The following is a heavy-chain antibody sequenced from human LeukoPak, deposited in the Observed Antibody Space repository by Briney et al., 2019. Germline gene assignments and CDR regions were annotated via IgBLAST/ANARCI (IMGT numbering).Heavy chain of an antibody. CDR2: IRQDGSEK. D-gene: IGHD3-10*02. J-gene: IGHJ6*04. Sequence: GGSLRLSCAASGFTFLTYWMSWVRQAPGKGLEWVATIRQDGSEKYYVDSVKGRFTISRDNAKNSLYLQMNSLRAEDTAVYYCAELGITMIGGVWGKGTTVTISS. V-gene: IGHV3-7*01. CDR3: AELGITMIGGV. CDR1: GFTFLTYW.